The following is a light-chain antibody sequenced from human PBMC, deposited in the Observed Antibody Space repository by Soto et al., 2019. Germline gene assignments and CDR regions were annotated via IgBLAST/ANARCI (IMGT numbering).Light chain of an antibody. Sequence: QSVLTQPPSASGTPGQRVTISCSGSSSNIGSNTVNWYQQLPGTAPKLLIYSNNQRPSGVPDRFSGSKSGTSASLAISGLQSEDEADYYCAAWDDSLNAWVFGGRTKVTVL. V-gene: IGLV1-44*01. CDR3: AAWDDSLNAWV. CDR1: SSNIGSNT. CDR2: SNN. J-gene: IGLJ3*02.